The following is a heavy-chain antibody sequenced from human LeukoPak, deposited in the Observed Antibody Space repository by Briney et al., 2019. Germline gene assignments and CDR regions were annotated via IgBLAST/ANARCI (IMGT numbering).Heavy chain of an antibody. V-gene: IGHV1-18*01. Sequence: GSVKVSCKASGYTFTSYGISWVRQAPGQGLEWMGWISAYNGNTNYAQKLQGRVTMTTDTSTSTAYMELRSLRSDDTAVYYCARSLAYYDFWSGYSENNWFDPWGQGTLVTVSS. CDR3: ARSLAYYDFWSGYSENNWFDP. J-gene: IGHJ5*02. CDR1: GYTFTSYG. D-gene: IGHD3-3*01. CDR2: ISAYNGNT.